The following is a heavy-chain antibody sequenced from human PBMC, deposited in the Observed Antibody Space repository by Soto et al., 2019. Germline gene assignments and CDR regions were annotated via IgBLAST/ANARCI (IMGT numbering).Heavy chain of an antibody. Sequence: EVQLLASGGALVQPGGSLRLSCAASEFTFSPYAMNWVRQAPGKGLEWVSGISGSSRSTYYADSVKGRFTISRDHSKNTLYLQMNSLRAEDTAIYYCAKTGGGPGYFDRWGRGTLVTVSS. CDR2: ISGSSRST. V-gene: IGHV3-23*01. CDR3: AKTGGGPGYFDR. D-gene: IGHD3-16*01. J-gene: IGHJ2*01. CDR1: EFTFSPYA.